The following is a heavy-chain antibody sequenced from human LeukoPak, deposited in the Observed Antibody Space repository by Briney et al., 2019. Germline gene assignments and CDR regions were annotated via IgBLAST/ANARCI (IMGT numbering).Heavy chain of an antibody. Sequence: GGSLRLSCAASGFTFDDYAMHWVRQAPGKGLEWVPAISWNSGSIGYADSVKGRFTISRDNAKNSLYLQMNSLRAEDTALYYCAKDITTDIVGARGNWFDPWGQGTLVTVSS. CDR3: AKDITTDIVGARGNWFDP. V-gene: IGHV3-9*01. D-gene: IGHD1-26*01. CDR1: GFTFDDYA. CDR2: ISWNSGSI. J-gene: IGHJ5*02.